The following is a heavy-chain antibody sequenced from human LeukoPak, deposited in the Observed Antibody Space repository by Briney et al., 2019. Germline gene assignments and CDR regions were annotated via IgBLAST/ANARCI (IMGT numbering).Heavy chain of an antibody. Sequence: SETLSLTCTVSGGSISSYYWSWIRQPPGKGLEWTGYIYYSGSTNYNPSLKSRVTISVDTSKNQFSLKLSSVTAADTAVYYCARDNYDSSGYYLDYWGQGTLVTVSS. V-gene: IGHV4-59*01. CDR1: GGSISSYY. CDR2: IYYSGST. J-gene: IGHJ4*02. CDR3: ARDNYDSSGYYLDY. D-gene: IGHD3-22*01.